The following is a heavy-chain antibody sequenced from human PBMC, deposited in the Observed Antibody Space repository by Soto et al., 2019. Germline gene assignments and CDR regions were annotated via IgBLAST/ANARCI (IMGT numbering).Heavy chain of an antibody. CDR2: ISYEGSNK. CDR1: GFTFSRYA. V-gene: IGHV3-30*04. Sequence: GGSLRLSCAASGFTFSRYAMHWVRQAPGKGLQWVAVISYEGSNKYYADSVKGRFTISRDNSKNTLYLQMNSLRAEDAAVYYCARRGPFRGVSHYYYGMDVWGQGTTVTVSS. D-gene: IGHD3-10*01. J-gene: IGHJ6*02. CDR3: ARRGPFRGVSHYYYGMDV.